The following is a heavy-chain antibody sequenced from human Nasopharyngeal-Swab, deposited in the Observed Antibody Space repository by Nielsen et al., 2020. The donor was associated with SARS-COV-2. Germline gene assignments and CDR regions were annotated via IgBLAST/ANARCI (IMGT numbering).Heavy chain of an antibody. Sequence: GESLKISCTGSGYSFTSYWISWVRQMPGKGLEWMGRIDPSDSYTNYSPSFQGHVTISADKSISTAYLQWSSLKASDTAMYYCARRDCSSTSCSHYYYYGMDVWGQGTTVTVSS. CDR2: IDPSDSYT. CDR3: ARRDCSSTSCSHYYYYGMDV. V-gene: IGHV5-10-1*01. CDR1: GYSFTSYW. J-gene: IGHJ6*02. D-gene: IGHD2-2*01.